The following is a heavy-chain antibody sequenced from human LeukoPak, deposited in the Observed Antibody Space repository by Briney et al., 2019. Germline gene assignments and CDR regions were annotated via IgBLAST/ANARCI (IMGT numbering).Heavy chain of an antibody. V-gene: IGHV4-61*02. CDR3: ASYREAYDLYPHGLDV. D-gene: IGHD5-24*01. CDR2: IYASGNT. J-gene: IGHJ3*01. Sequence: PSQTLSLTCSVSGASVGTTAYFWNWIRQPAGEGLGWIGRIYASGNTHYNPSLKSRVTMSLDTSKNQFSLTMNSVTAADSAVYFCASYREAYDLYPHGLDVWGRGTVVTVSS. CDR1: GASVGTTAYF.